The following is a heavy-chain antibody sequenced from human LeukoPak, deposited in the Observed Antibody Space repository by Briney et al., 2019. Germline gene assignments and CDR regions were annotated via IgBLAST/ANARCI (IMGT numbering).Heavy chain of an antibody. D-gene: IGHD3-10*01. Sequence: ASVTVSCTASGYTFTTYKMHWVRRAPGQGLEWVGIINSSDGDSRNAQKFQGRVTMTRDTSTRTVYMELSSLRSEDTAVYYCAKDGGSYSADYWGQGTLVTVSS. V-gene: IGHV1-46*01. J-gene: IGHJ4*02. CDR3: AKDGGSYSADY. CDR1: GYTFTTYK. CDR2: INSSDGDS.